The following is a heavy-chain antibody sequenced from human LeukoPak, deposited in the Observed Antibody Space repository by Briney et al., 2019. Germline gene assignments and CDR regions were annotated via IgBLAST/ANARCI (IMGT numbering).Heavy chain of an antibody. V-gene: IGHV1-18*01. CDR2: ISAYNGNT. CDR1: GGTFSSYA. J-gene: IGHJ5*02. Sequence: ASVKVSCKASGGTFSSYAISWVRQAPGQGLEWMGWISAYNGNTNYAQKLQGRVTMTTDTSTSTAYMELRSLRSDDTAVYYCARGRDPNWFDPWGQGTLVTVSS. CDR3: ARGRDPNWFDP.